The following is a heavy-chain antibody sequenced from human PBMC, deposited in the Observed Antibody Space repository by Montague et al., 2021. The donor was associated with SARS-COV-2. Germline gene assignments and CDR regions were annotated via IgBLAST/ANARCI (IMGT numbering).Heavy chain of an antibody. CDR1: GDSISRNSYY. V-gene: IGHV4-39*01. D-gene: IGHD2/OR15-2a*01. J-gene: IGHJ2*01. CDR3: AKSAWHNWYFDI. Sequence: SETLSLTCTVSGDSISRNSYYWGWIRQPPGKELEWIGSMPYSGSTYHNPSLKSRVSISVDTSKNQFSLKLSSMTAADTAVYYCAKSAWHNWYFDIWGRGTLVTVSS. CDR2: MPYSGST.